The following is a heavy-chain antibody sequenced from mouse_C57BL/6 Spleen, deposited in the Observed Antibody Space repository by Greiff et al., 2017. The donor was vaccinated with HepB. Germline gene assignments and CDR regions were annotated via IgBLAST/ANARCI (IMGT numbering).Heavy chain of an antibody. CDR3: AGEDITAVPGWYFDV. V-gene: IGHV1-53*01. CDR2: INPSNGGT. Sequence: QVQLQQSGTELVKPGASVKLSCKASGYTFTSYWMHWVKQRPGQGLEWIGNINPSNGGTNYNEKFKSKATLTVDKSSSTAYMQLSSLTSEDSAVYYCAGEDITAVPGWYFDVWGTGTTVTVSS. CDR1: GYTFTSYW. J-gene: IGHJ1*03. D-gene: IGHD1-1*01.